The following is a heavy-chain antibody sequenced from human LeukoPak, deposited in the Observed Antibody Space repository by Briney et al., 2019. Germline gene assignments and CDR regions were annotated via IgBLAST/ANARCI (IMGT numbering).Heavy chain of an antibody. V-gene: IGHV1-69*01. J-gene: IGHJ5*02. CDR3: ARAVPAAIGGFWFDP. CDR2: VIPIFGTA. Sequence: SVKVSCKASGGTFSSYAISWVRQAPGQGLEWMGGVIPIFGTANYAQKFQGRVTITADESTSTAYMELSSLRSEDTAVYYCARAVPAAIGGFWFDPWGQGTLVTVSS. D-gene: IGHD2-2*01. CDR1: GGTFSSYA.